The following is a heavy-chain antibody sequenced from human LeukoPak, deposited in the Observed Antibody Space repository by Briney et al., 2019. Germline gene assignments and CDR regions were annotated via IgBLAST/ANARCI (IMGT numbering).Heavy chain of an antibody. Sequence: PGGSLRLSCAASGFSFSSYRMNWVRQAPGKGLEWVASISSNNGYIYYADSVKGRFTISRDNGENSLYLQMNSLRAEDAAVYYCARDLGTRKSIAFADWGQGTLVTVSS. V-gene: IGHV3-21*01. D-gene: IGHD6-6*01. CDR3: ARDLGTRKSIAFAD. J-gene: IGHJ4*02. CDR2: ISSNNGYI. CDR1: GFSFSSYR.